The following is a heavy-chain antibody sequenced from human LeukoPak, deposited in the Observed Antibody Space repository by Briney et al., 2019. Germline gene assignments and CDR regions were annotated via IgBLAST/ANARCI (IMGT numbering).Heavy chain of an antibody. Sequence: SETLSLTCTVSGGSISSYYWSWIRQPPGKGLEWIGYIYYSGGTNYKPSLKSRVTISVDTSKNQFSLKLSSVTAADTAVYYCACAARAVVWRLVRGAGWFDPWGQGTLVTVSS. CDR2: IYYSGGT. J-gene: IGHJ5*02. CDR1: GGSISSYY. V-gene: IGHV4-59*12. D-gene: IGHD3-10*01. CDR3: ACAARAVVWRLVRGAGWFDP.